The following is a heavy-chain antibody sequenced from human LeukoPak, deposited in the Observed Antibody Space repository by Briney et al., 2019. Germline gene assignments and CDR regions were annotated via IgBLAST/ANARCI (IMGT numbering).Heavy chain of an antibody. Sequence: VASVKVSCKASGYTFTSYDINWVRQATGQGLEWMGGIIPIFGTANYAQKFQGRVTITTDESTSTAYMELSSLRSEDTAVYYCAREQLSSSWYYFDYWGQGTLVTVSS. CDR2: IIPIFGTA. J-gene: IGHJ4*02. CDR1: GYTFTSYD. D-gene: IGHD6-13*01. V-gene: IGHV1-69*05. CDR3: AREQLSSSWYYFDY.